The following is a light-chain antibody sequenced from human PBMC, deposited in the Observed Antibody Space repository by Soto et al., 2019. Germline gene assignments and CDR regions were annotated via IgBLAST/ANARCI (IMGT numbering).Light chain of an antibody. Sequence: NFMLTPPHSVSESPGRTVTISCTRSRASIASNYVQWYQPRPPSAPTPVIYEDNQRPSGVPDRFSRSIDGASKSASLTISGLKTEDESDYYCQSYDNRNLVIGSGTKVTVL. J-gene: IGLJ1*01. CDR1: RASIASNY. V-gene: IGLV6-57*04. CDR3: QSYDNRNLV. CDR2: EDN.